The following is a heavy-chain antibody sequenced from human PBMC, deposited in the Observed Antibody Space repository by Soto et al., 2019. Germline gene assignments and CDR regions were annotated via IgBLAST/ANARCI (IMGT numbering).Heavy chain of an antibody. V-gene: IGHV4-61*08. CDR1: GDSVSSGDYY. CDR2: VYFSGST. Sequence: SETLSLTCSVSGDSVSSGDYYWSWIRQPPGKGLEWIGHVYFSGSTNYIPSLKSRLTMSVDTAKDQFSLKLNSVTAADTAVYYCARDRGTGSLYFDYWGQGTLLTVSS. J-gene: IGHJ4*02. CDR3: ARDRGTGSLYFDY. D-gene: IGHD3-16*02.